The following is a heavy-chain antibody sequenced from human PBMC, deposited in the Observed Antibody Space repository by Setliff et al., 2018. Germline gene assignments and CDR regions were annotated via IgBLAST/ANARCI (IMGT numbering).Heavy chain of an antibody. CDR1: GDSITSGSVY. CDR3: ARYNSSAACFDL. Sequence: PSETLSLTCTVSGDSITSGSVYWSWIRQPAGKGLEWIGRIFPTGTTNYNPDLKSRVTMSVDTSKKRFSLMLRPVTAADTAIYYCARYNSSAACFDLWGPGTLVTVSS. V-gene: IGHV4-61*02. CDR2: IFPTGTT. J-gene: IGHJ5*02. D-gene: IGHD1-20*01.